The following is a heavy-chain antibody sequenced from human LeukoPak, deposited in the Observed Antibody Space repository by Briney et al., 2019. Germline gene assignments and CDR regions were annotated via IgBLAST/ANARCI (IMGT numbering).Heavy chain of an antibody. CDR1: GFTFSGYG. J-gene: IGHJ4*02. Sequence: GGSLRLSCAASGFTFSGYGMHWVRQAPGKGLEWVAVISYDGSNKYYADSVKGRFTISRDNSKNTLYLQMNSLRAEDTAVYYCAKVPPRYSSSWYYFDYWGQGTLVTVSS. CDR2: ISYDGSNK. V-gene: IGHV3-30*18. CDR3: AKVPPRYSSSWYYFDY. D-gene: IGHD6-13*01.